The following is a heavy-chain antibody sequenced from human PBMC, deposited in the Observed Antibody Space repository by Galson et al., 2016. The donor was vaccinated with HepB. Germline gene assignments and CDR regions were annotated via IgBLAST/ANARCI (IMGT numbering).Heavy chain of an antibody. Sequence: ETLSLTCTVSGGSISSSVYHWAWIRQPPGKGPEWIGTIHHTGTTYYNPSLKSRVTLSLDTSKSQFSLMLTSVTAADTAMFYCARHSRALNNWYYFDYWGRGTLGTVSS. CDR1: GGSISSSVYH. CDR2: IHHTGTT. CDR3: ARHSRALNNWYYFDY. V-gene: IGHV4-39*01. J-gene: IGHJ4*02. D-gene: IGHD1-1*01.